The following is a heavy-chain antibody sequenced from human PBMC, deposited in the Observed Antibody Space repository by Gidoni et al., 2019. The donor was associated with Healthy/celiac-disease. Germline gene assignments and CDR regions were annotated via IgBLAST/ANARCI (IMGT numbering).Heavy chain of an antibody. Sequence: EVQLVESGGGLVQPGRSLRLSCTASGFTFGDYAMSWFRQAPGKGLEWVGFIRSKAYGGTTEYAASVKGRFTISRDDSKSIAYLQMNSLKTEDTAVYYCTRGNLGYCSSTSCAYYYYYGMDVWGQGTTITVSS. CDR3: TRGNLGYCSSTSCAYYYYYGMDV. CDR1: GFTFGDYA. V-gene: IGHV3-49*03. CDR2: IRSKAYGGTT. D-gene: IGHD2-2*01. J-gene: IGHJ6*02.